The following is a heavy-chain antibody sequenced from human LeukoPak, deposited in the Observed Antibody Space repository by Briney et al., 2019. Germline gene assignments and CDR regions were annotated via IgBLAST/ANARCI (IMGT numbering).Heavy chain of an antibody. V-gene: IGHV6-1*01. Sequence: SQTLSLTCAISGDSVSSNTATWHWLRQSPSRGLEWLGRTYYRSKWYYDYAVSVKSRITINPDTSMNQFSLQLKSVPPEDTAVYYCARAGNGFHDYWGQGALVTVSS. J-gene: IGHJ4*02. CDR3: ARAGNGFHDY. CDR1: GDSVSSNTAT. D-gene: IGHD2-8*01. CDR2: TYYRSKWYY.